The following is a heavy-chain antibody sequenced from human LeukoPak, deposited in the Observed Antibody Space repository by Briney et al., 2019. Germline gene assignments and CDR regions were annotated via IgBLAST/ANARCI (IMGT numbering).Heavy chain of an antibody. CDR2: IYSSGDT. V-gene: IGHV3-53*01. Sequence: GGSLRLSCAASGFTVSSNYMSWVRQAPGEGLERVSVIYSSGDTYYADFVKGRFTISKDNSKNTLYLQMNSLRAEDTAVYYCAREIKTTVTTFYYYYYMDVWGKGTTVTVPS. J-gene: IGHJ6*03. CDR3: AREIKTTVTTFYYYYYMDV. CDR1: GFTVSSNY. D-gene: IGHD4-11*01.